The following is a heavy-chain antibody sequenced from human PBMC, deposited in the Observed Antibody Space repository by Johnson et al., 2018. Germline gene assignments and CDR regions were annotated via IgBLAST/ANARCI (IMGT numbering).Heavy chain of an antibody. CDR3: ARVGCSGGGCYEDY. CDR2: ISRDSGSM. Sequence: VQLVQSGGGLVQPGRSXRLSCAASGFTFDDYGMHWVRQVPGKGLEWVSGISRDSGSMGYAASVKGRFTISRDNAKNSLYLQMNSLRAEDTALYYCARVGCSGGGCYEDYWGQGTLVTVSS. D-gene: IGHD2-15*01. J-gene: IGHJ4*02. V-gene: IGHV3-9*01. CDR1: GFTFDDYG.